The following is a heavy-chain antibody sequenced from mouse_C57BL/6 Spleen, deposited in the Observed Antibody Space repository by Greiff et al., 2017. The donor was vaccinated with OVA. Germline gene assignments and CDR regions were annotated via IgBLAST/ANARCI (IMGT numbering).Heavy chain of an antibody. J-gene: IGHJ2*01. CDR2: ISSGSSTI. Sequence: EVKLVESGGGLVKPGGSLKLSCAASGFTFSDYGMHWVRQAPEKGLEWVAYISSGSSTIYYADTVKGRFTISRDNAKNTLFLQMTSLRSEDTAMYYCARRQDYGYLDYWGQGTTLTVSS. V-gene: IGHV5-17*01. D-gene: IGHD2-4*01. CDR3: ARRQDYGYLDY. CDR1: GFTFSDYG.